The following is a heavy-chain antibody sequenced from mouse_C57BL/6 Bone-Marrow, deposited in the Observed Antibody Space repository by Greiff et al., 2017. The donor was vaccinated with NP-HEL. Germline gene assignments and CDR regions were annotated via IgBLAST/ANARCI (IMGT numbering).Heavy chain of an antibody. Sequence: EVMLVESGGGLVQPGGSLKLSCAASGIDFSRYWMSWVRRAPGKGLEWIGEINPDSSTINYAPSLKDKFIISRDNAKNTLYLQMSKVRSEDTARYYCARPRVSYYYGSSYDWYFDVWGTGTTVTVSS. CDR3: ARPRVSYYYGSSYDWYFDV. CDR2: INPDSSTI. CDR1: GIDFSRYW. V-gene: IGHV4-1*01. D-gene: IGHD1-1*01. J-gene: IGHJ1*03.